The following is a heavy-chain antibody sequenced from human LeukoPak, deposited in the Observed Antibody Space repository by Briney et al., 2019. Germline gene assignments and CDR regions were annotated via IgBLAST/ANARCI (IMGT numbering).Heavy chain of an antibody. J-gene: IGHJ5*02. CDR2: INSDGSST. CDR3: ARDRGYSYGLQGGWFDP. CDR1: GFTFSSYW. D-gene: IGHD5-18*01. Sequence: GGSLRLSCAASGFTFSSYWMHWVRQAPGKGLVWVSRINSDGSSTSYADSVKGRFTISRDNAKNTLYLQMNSLRAEDTAVYYWARDRGYSYGLQGGWFDPWGQGTLVTVSS. V-gene: IGHV3-74*01.